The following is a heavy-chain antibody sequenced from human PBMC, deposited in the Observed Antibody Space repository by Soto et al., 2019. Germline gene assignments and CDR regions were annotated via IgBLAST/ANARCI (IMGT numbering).Heavy chain of an antibody. CDR1: GFTFSSYG. J-gene: IGHJ4*02. D-gene: IGHD6-19*01. CDR2: ISYDGSNK. CDR3: AKDRRWIAVAGFDY. Sequence: QVQLVESGGGVVQPGRSLRLSCAASGFTFSSYGMHWVRQAPGKGLEGVAVISYDGSNKYYADSVKGRFTISRDNSENTLYLQMNSLGAEDTAVYYCAKDRRWIAVAGFDYWGQGTLVTVAS. V-gene: IGHV3-30*18.